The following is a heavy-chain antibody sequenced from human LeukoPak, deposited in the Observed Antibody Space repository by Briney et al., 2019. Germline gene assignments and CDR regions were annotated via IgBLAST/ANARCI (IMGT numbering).Heavy chain of an antibody. CDR3: AKAGIGVVGYFDY. D-gene: IGHD6-19*01. Sequence: PGGSLRLSCAASGFTFSTYAMSWVRQAPGKGLEWVSAIRGSGGGTYYADSVKGRFTISRDNSKNTLYLQMNSLRDEDTALYYCAKAGIGVVGYFDYWGQGTLSPSPQ. V-gene: IGHV3-23*01. CDR1: GFTFSTYA. J-gene: IGHJ4*02. CDR2: IRGSGGGT.